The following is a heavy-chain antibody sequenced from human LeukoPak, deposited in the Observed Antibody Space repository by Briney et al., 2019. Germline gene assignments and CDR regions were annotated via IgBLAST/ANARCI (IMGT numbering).Heavy chain of an antibody. Sequence: SETLSLTCTVSGGSISSYYWSWIRQPPGKGLEWIGRIYTSGSTNYNPSLKSRVTISVDTSKNQFSLKLSSVTAADTAVYYCARDRIGSSEFDYWGQGTLVTVSS. CDR1: GGSISSYY. CDR3: ARDRIGSSEFDY. D-gene: IGHD3-10*01. J-gene: IGHJ4*02. V-gene: IGHV4-4*08. CDR2: IYTSGST.